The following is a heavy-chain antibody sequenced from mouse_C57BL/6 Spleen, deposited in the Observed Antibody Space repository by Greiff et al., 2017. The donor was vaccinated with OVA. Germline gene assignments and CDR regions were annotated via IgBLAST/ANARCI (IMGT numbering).Heavy chain of an antibody. V-gene: IGHV1-80*01. CDR3: ARHYGSSSWFAY. CDR2: IYPGDGDT. D-gene: IGHD1-1*01. CDR1: GYAFSSYW. J-gene: IGHJ3*01. Sequence: VQGVESGAELVKPGASVKISCKASGYAFSSYWMNWVKQRPGKGLEWIGQIYPGDGDTNYNGKFKGKATLTADKSSSTAYMQLSSLTSEDSAVYFCARHYGSSSWFAYWGQGTLVTVSA.